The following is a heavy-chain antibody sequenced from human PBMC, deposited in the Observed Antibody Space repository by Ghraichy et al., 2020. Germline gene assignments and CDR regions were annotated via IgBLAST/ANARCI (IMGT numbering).Heavy chain of an antibody. CDR3: ARDRGYYGSGSPSYYYGMDV. CDR2: IYYSGST. J-gene: IGHJ6*02. Sequence: SETLSLTCTVSGGSVNSGSYYWNWIRQPPGKGLEWVGHIYYSGSTSYNPSLKSRVTISVDTSKKQFSLKLSSVTAADTAVYYCARDRGYYGSGSPSYYYGMDVWGQGTTVTVSS. V-gene: IGHV4-61*01. D-gene: IGHD3-10*01. CDR1: GGSVNSGSYY.